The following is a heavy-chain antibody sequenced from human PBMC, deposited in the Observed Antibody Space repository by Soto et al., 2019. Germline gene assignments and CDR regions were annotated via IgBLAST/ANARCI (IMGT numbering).Heavy chain of an antibody. CDR1: GGSISSSSYY. CDR3: AGYYDFWSGYNDY. J-gene: IGHJ4*02. CDR2: IYYSGST. Sequence: SETLSLTCTVSGGSISSSSYYWGWIRQPPGKGLEWIGSIYYSGSTYYNPSLKSRVTISVDTSKNQFSLKLSSVTAADTAVYYCAGYYDFWSGYNDYWGQGTLVTVSS. D-gene: IGHD3-3*01. V-gene: IGHV4-39*01.